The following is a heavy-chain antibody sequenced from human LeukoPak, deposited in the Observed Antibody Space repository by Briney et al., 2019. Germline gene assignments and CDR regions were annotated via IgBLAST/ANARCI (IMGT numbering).Heavy chain of an antibody. V-gene: IGHV1-69*04. J-gene: IGHJ6*02. CDR3: ARSQLERGKPSRLWHYYYGMDV. CDR2: IIPILGIA. CDR1: GGTLSSYA. Sequence: ASVKVSCKASGGTLSSYAISWVRQAPGQGLEWMGRIIPILGIANYAQKFQGRVTITADKSTSTAYMELSSLRSEDTAVYYCARSQLERGKPSRLWHYYYGMDVWGQGTTVTVSS. D-gene: IGHD1-26*01.